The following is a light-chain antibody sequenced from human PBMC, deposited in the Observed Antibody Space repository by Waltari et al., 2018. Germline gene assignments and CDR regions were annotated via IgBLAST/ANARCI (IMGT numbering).Light chain of an antibody. CDR1: QGISSY. J-gene: IGKJ2*01. Sequence: DIQLTQSPSFLSASVGDRVTITCRASQGISSYLAWYQQKPGNAPQILVYDASALQSGVPSRFSGSGSGTEFTLTISSLQPEDFATYYCQQLKSFPYTFGQGTKLEIK. CDR2: DAS. CDR3: QQLKSFPYT. V-gene: IGKV1-9*01.